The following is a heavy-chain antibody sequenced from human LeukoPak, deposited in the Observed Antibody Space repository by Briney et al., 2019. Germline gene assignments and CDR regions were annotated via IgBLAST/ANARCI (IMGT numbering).Heavy chain of an antibody. CDR3: ARVPTRFYDCDY. J-gene: IGHJ4*02. CDR1: GFTFSSYS. CDR2: ISSSSSYI. D-gene: IGHD3-3*01. Sequence: GGSLRLSCAASGFTFSSYSMNWVRQAPGKGLEWVSSISSSSSYIYYADSVKGRFTISRDNAKNSLYLQMNSLRAEDTAVYYCARVPTRFYDCDYWGQGTLVTVSS. V-gene: IGHV3-21*01.